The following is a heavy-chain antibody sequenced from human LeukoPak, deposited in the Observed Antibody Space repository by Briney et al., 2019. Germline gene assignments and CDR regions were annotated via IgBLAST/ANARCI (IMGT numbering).Heavy chain of an antibody. CDR2: ISYDGSNK. CDR3: ARARIYDFWSGYYEPESYCFGY. D-gene: IGHD3-3*01. V-gene: IGHV3-30-3*01. CDR1: GFTFSSYA. J-gene: IGHJ4*02. Sequence: GGSLRLSCAASGFTFSSYAMHWVRQAPGKGLEWVAVISYDGSNKYYADSVKGRFTISRDNSKNTLYLQMNSLRAEDTAVYYCARARIYDFWSGYYEPESYCFGYWGQGTLVTVSS.